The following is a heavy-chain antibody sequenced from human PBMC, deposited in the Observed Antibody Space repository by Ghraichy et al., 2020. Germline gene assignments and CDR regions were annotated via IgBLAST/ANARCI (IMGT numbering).Heavy chain of an antibody. CDR2: LNADGSTK. J-gene: IGHJ5*02. Sequence: GESLNISCAASGFTFSNFWMLWVRQAPGKGLVWVSRLNADGSTKHYADSVRGRFTISRDNAKNTVFLQMNSLRAEDTGVYYCGRDLWGFPDLWCQVTLVTVSS. CDR3: GRDLWGFPDL. CDR1: GFTFSNFW. D-gene: IGHD2-21*01. V-gene: IGHV3-74*01.